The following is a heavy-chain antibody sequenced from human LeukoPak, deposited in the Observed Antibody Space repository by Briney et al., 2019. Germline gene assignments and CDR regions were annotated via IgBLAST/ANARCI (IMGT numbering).Heavy chain of an antibody. CDR1: GFTFRSYG. CDR2: IVYDGSYK. CDR3: VLVGSSCWNYFDY. J-gene: IGHJ4*02. D-gene: IGHD6-19*01. V-gene: IGHV3-30*03. Sequence: GGSLRLSCAASGFTFRSYGMHWVRQAPGKGLKWVAVIVYDGSYKYYADSVKGRFTISRDNSKNTLYLQMNSLRAEDTAVYDCVLVGSSCWNYFDYWGQGTLVSVSS.